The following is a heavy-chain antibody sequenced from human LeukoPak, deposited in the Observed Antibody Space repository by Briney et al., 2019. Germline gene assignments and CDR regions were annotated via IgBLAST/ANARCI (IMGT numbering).Heavy chain of an antibody. D-gene: IGHD3-10*01. Sequence: GGSLRLSCAASGFTFSSYEMNWVRQAPGKGLEWVSYISSSGSTIYYEDSVKGRFTISRDNAKNSLYLQMNSLRAEDTAVYYCARDVYYYRSGSYYHDWGQGTLVTVSS. CDR3: ARDVYYYRSGSYYHD. V-gene: IGHV3-48*03. J-gene: IGHJ4*02. CDR1: GFTFSSYE. CDR2: ISSSGSTI.